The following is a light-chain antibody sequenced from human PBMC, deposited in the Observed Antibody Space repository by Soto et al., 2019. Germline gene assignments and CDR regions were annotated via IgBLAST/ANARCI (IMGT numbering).Light chain of an antibody. CDR2: EAS. Sequence: EIVMTQSPATLSVSPGERASLSCRASQSVGSNLAWYQQIPGQAPRLLMYEASTGATGIPARFSGSGSGTEFTLTISSLQSEDFAVYYCQQYVSSPITFGGGTKVEIK. CDR1: QSVGSN. V-gene: IGKV3D-15*01. J-gene: IGKJ4*01. CDR3: QQYVSSPIT.